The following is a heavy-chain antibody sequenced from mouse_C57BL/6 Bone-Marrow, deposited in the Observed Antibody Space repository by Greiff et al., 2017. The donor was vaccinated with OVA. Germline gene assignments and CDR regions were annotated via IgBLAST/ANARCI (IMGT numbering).Heavy chain of an antibody. V-gene: IGHV1-59*01. Sequence: QVQLQQPGAELVRPGTSVKLSCKASGYTFTSYWMHWVKQRPGQGLEWIGVIDPSDSYTNYNQKFKGKATLTVDTSSSTAYMQLSSLTSEDSAVYYCARWGSEVGYAMDYWGQGTSVTVSS. CDR1: GYTFTSYW. CDR3: ARWGSEVGYAMDY. CDR2: IDPSDSYT. J-gene: IGHJ4*01. D-gene: IGHD1-1*01.